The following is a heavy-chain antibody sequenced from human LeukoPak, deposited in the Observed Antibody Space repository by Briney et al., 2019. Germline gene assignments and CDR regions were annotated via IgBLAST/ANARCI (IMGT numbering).Heavy chain of an antibody. Sequence: ASVKVSCKASGYTFAGYYMHWVRQAPGQGLEWMGRINPNSGGTNYEQKFQGRVTMTRDTSISTAYMELSRLRSDDTAVYYCARGPRIAPQHFRECSSGCFFDYWGQGTLVTVSS. CDR2: INPNSGGT. D-gene: IGHD6-19*01. CDR1: GYTFAGYY. CDR3: ARGPRIAPQHFRECSSGCFFDY. J-gene: IGHJ4*02. V-gene: IGHV1-2*06.